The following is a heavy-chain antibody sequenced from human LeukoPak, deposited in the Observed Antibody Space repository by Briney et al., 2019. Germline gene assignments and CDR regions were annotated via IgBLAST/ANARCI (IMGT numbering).Heavy chain of an antibody. CDR2: IYYTGGT. V-gene: IGHV4-39*01. J-gene: IGHJ4*02. D-gene: IGHD3-3*01. CDR1: GGSITTSSYY. Sequence: SETLSLTCSVSGGSITTSSYYWGWIRQPPEKGLEWIGSIYYTGGTYYSPSLKSRVTISVDTSKNQFSLKLSSVTAADTAVYYCARRGGLTVFGIIMEYYFAYWGQGTLVTVSS. CDR3: ARRGGLTVFGIIMEYYFAY.